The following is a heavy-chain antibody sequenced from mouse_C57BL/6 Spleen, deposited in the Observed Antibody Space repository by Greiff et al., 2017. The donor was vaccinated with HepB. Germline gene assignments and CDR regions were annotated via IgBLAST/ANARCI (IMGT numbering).Heavy chain of an antibody. CDR3: ARLLYYGYDVEGFAY. CDR1: GYTFTDYN. Sequence: VQLKQSGPELVKPGASVKIPCKASGYTFTDYNMDWVKQSHGKSLEWIGDINPNNGGTIYNQKFKGKATLTVDKSSSTAYMELRSLTSEDTAVYYCARLLYYGYDVEGFAYWGQGTLVTVSA. V-gene: IGHV1-18*01. CDR2: INPNNGGT. D-gene: IGHD2-2*01. J-gene: IGHJ3*01.